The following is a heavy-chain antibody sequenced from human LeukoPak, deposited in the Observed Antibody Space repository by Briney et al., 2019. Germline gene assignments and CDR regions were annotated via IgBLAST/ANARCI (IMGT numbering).Heavy chain of an antibody. CDR1: SGSISTYY. J-gene: IGHJ5*02. CDR2: IYYSGNT. V-gene: IGHV4-59*01. CDR3: ATQPAGPASWFDP. Sequence: PSETLSLTCSVSSGSISTYYWSWIRQAPGKGLEWIGFIYYSGNTNYNPSLKSRATILLDTSKNQFSLRLSSVTAGDTAVYYCATQPAGPASWFDPWGQGTLVTVSP. D-gene: IGHD6-13*01.